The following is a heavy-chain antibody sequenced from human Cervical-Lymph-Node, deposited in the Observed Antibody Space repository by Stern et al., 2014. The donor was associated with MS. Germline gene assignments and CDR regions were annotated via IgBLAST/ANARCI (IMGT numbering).Heavy chain of an antibody. CDR3: NTETIYDSGAYYHFDF. Sequence: EMQLVESGGGLVKPGGSLRLSCAASGFTFSNAWMSWVRQAPGKGLEWVGRIKSKSAGETADYAAPLKGRFTISRDDSENTVYLQMNGLKTEDTAIYYCNTETIYDSGAYYHFDFWGQGTLVTVSS. V-gene: IGHV3-15*01. CDR2: IKSKSAGETA. J-gene: IGHJ4*02. D-gene: IGHD3-22*01. CDR1: GFTFSNAW.